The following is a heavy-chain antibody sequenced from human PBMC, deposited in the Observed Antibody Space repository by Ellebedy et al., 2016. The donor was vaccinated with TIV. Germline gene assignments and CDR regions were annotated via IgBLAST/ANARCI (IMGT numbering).Heavy chain of an antibody. CDR1: GYTFTSYY. D-gene: IGHD6-6*01. J-gene: IGHJ6*02. V-gene: IGHV1-46*01. Sequence: ASVKVSCKASGYTFTSYYMHWVRQAPGQRLEWMGIINPSGGSTSYAQKFQGRVTMTRDTSTSTVYMELSSLRSEDTAVYYCARDLRDSSSSRYYYGMDVWGQGTTVTVSS. CDR2: INPSGGST. CDR3: ARDLRDSSSSRYYYGMDV.